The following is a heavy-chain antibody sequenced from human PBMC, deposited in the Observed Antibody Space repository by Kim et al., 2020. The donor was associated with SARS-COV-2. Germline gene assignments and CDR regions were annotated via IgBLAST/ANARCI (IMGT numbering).Heavy chain of an antibody. V-gene: IGHV4-39*01. CDR3: ARQRPPFYDYVWGSYRYPFDY. Sequence: SETLSLTCTVSGGSISSSSYYWGWIRQPPGKGLEWIGSIYYSGSTYYNPSLKSRVTISVDTSKNQFSLKLSSVTAANTAVYYCARQRPPFYDYVWGSYRYPFDYVGQGTLVTVSS. D-gene: IGHD3-16*02. CDR2: IYYSGST. J-gene: IGHJ4*02. CDR1: GGSISSSSYY.